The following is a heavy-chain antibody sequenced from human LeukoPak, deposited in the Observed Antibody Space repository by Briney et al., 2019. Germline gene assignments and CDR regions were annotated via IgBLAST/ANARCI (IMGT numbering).Heavy chain of an antibody. V-gene: IGHV4-4*07. J-gene: IGHJ3*02. Sequence: SSETLSLTCTVSGGSISSYYWSWIRQPAGKGLEWIGRIYTSGSTNYNPSLKGRVTMSVDTSKNQFSLKLSSVTAADTAVYYCAMYSSGWYFGAFDIWGQGTMVTVSS. CDR2: IYTSGST. CDR3: AMYSSGWYFGAFDI. CDR1: GGSISSYY. D-gene: IGHD6-19*01.